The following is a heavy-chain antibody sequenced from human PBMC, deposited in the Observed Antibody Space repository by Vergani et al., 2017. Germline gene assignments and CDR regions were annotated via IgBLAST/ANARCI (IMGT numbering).Heavy chain of an antibody. CDR2: IYTSGST. Sequence: QVQLPESGPGLVKPSQPLSLTCTVSGGSISSGSYYWSWIRQPAGKGLEWIGRIYTSGSTNYNPSLKSRVTISVDTSKNQFSLKLSSVTAADTAVYYCARVHGGYYTEWFDPWGQGTLVTVSS. CDR3: ARVHGGYYTEWFDP. V-gene: IGHV4-61*02. J-gene: IGHJ5*02. D-gene: IGHD3-3*01. CDR1: GGSISSGSYY.